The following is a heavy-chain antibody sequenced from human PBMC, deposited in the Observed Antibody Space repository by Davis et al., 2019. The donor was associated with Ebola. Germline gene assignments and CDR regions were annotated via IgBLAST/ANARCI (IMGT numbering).Heavy chain of an antibody. J-gene: IGHJ4*02. CDR2: IYHSGST. Sequence: MPSETLSLTCTVSGGSISSSSYYWGWIRQPPGKGLEWIGSIYHSGSTNYNPSLKSRVTISVDTSKNQFSLKLSSVTAADTAVYYCARHLRIQLWQSGFDYWGQGTLVTVSS. D-gene: IGHD5-18*01. V-gene: IGHV4-39*01. CDR1: GGSISSSSYY. CDR3: ARHLRIQLWQSGFDY.